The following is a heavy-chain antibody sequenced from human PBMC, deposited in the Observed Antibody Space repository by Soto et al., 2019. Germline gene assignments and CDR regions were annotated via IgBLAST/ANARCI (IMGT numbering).Heavy chain of an antibody. D-gene: IGHD5-18*01. Sequence: SETLPLTCTVSGGSISRYYWSWIRQPPGKGLEWIGYVYYSGTTNYNPSLRSRVTISVDTSNNQFSLRLSSVTAADTAVYFCSRAPSAYSRGYGMDVWGQGTTVTVSS. J-gene: IGHJ6*02. CDR2: VYYSGTT. CDR3: SRAPSAYSRGYGMDV. CDR1: GGSISRYY. V-gene: IGHV4-59*01.